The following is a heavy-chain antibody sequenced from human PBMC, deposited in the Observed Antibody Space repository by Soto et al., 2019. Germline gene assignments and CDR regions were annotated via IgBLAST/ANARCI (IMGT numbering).Heavy chain of an antibody. D-gene: IGHD4-17*01. J-gene: IGHJ4*02. CDR3: VSQRTTVPTQAYFDY. CDR2: LYYTGTT. Sequence: LSLTCRVSGGSIGSSSYYLGWIRQPPGKGLEWIGSLYYTGTTNYNSSLKSRVTISADKSQNQFSLRLSSVTAADTAVYFCVSQRTTVPTQAYFDYWGPGALVTVSS. CDR1: GGSIGSSSYY. V-gene: IGHV4-39*01.